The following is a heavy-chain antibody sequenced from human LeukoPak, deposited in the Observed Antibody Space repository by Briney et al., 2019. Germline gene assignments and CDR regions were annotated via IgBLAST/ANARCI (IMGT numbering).Heavy chain of an antibody. CDR1: GFTFSSYW. V-gene: IGHV3-74*01. Sequence: GGSLRLSCAASGFTFSSYWMHWVRQAPGKGLVWVSLINSAGSTTTYADSVKGRFTISRDNSKNTLYLQMNSLRAEDTAVYYCAKGTGDRWWYFDYWGQGTLVTVSS. CDR2: INSAGSTT. J-gene: IGHJ4*02. CDR3: AKGTGDRWWYFDY. D-gene: IGHD7-27*01.